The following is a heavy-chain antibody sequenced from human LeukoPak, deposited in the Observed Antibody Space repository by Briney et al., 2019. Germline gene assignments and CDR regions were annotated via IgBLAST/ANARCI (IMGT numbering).Heavy chain of an antibody. CDR3: AKDRYSGSYLQSGPCAH. V-gene: IGHV3-30*02. Sequence: GGSLRLSCAASGFTFTSYGIHWVRQAPGKGLEWVAFIRYDGSKKYYADSVKGRFTISRDNSKNTLYLQMNSLRTEDTAVYYCAKDRYSGSYLQSGPCAHWGQGTLVTVSS. D-gene: IGHD1-26*01. J-gene: IGHJ4*02. CDR2: IRYDGSKK. CDR1: GFTFTSYG.